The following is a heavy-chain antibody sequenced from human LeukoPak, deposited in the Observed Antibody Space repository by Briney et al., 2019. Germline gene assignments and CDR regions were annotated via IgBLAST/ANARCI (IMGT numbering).Heavy chain of an antibody. CDR1: GFTFSSYG. Sequence: GRSLRLSCAASGFTFSSYGMHWVRQAPGKGLEWVAVIWYDGSNKYYADSVKGRFTISRDNSKNTLYLQMNSLGAEDTAVYYCARDCSGGSCDAFDIWGQGTMVTVSS. CDR2: IWYDGSNK. D-gene: IGHD2-15*01. CDR3: ARDCSGGSCDAFDI. J-gene: IGHJ3*02. V-gene: IGHV3-33*01.